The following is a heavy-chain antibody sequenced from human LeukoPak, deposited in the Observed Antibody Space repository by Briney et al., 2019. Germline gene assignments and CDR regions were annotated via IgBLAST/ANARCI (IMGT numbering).Heavy chain of an antibody. CDR3: GRETDFGVVTN. Sequence: SQTLSLTCAISGDSVSSDGASWNWIRQSPSRGLEWLGRTYYRSQQWHSDYAPSVKGRITLNPDTSKNQFSLQLNSMTPEDTAVYYCGRETDFGVVTNWGQGTLVTVSS. CDR2: TYYRSQQWHS. J-gene: IGHJ4*02. V-gene: IGHV6-1*01. D-gene: IGHD3-3*01. CDR1: GDSVSSDGAS.